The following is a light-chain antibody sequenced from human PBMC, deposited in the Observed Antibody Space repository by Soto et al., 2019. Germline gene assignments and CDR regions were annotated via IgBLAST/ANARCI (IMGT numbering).Light chain of an antibody. CDR2: GNS. Sequence: QSVLTQPPSVSGAPGQRVTISCTGSSSNIGAGYDVHWYQQLPGTAPKLLIYGNSNRPSGVPDRFSGSKSGTSASLAITGLQAEDEADYYCQSYDSSHVVFGGGTKGTGL. V-gene: IGLV1-40*01. J-gene: IGLJ2*01. CDR1: SSNIGAGYD. CDR3: QSYDSSHVV.